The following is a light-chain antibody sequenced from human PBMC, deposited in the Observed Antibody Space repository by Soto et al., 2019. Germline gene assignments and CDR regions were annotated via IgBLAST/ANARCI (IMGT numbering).Light chain of an antibody. CDR1: QSIQSY. CDR2: RAS. Sequence: SQMTQSPSTLPASVGDRVTITCRTSQSIQSYLAWYQQKPGKAPKLLIYRASNLETGVPSRFSGSGSGTVFTLTISSLQPDDFATYYCQQYDAYPLTFGGGTKVEIK. V-gene: IGKV1-5*03. J-gene: IGKJ4*01. CDR3: QQYDAYPLT.